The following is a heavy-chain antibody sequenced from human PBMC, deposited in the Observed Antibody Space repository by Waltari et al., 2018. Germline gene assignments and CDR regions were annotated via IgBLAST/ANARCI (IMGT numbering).Heavy chain of an antibody. Sequence: QVQLVQSGAEVKKPGSSVKVSCKASGGTFSSYAISWVRQAPGQGLEWMGGIIPIFGTANYAQKFQGRVTITTDESTSTAYMELSSLRSEDTAVYYCARDRRMSIRAARPFYFDYWGQGTLVTVSS. CDR2: IIPIFGTA. CDR1: GGTFSSYA. J-gene: IGHJ4*02. CDR3: ARDRRMSIRAARPFYFDY. V-gene: IGHV1-69*05. D-gene: IGHD6-6*01.